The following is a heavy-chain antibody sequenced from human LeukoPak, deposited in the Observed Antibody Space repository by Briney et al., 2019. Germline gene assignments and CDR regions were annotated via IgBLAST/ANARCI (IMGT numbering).Heavy chain of an antibody. CDR2: ISSNGGST. CDR3: AKPPKNYDILTGYQDY. CDR1: GFTFSSYA. Sequence: PGGSLRLSCAASGFTFSSYAMHWVRQAPGKGLEYVSAISSNGGSTYYANSVKGRFTISRDNSKNTLYLQMGSLRAEDMAVYYCAKPPKNYDILTGYQDYWGQGTLVTVSS. D-gene: IGHD3-9*01. V-gene: IGHV3-64*01. J-gene: IGHJ4*02.